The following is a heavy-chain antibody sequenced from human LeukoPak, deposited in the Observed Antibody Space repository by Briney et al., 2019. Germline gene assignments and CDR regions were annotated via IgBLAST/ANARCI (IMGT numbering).Heavy chain of an antibody. CDR3: ASRGSGYRYFQH. V-gene: IGHV4-59*01. J-gene: IGHJ1*01. D-gene: IGHD5-12*01. Sequence: SETLSLTCTVSGGSISSYYWSWIRQPPGKGLEWIGYIYYSGSTNYNPSLKSRVTISVDTSKNQFSLKLSSVTAAGTAVYYCASRGSGYRYFQHWGQGTLVTVSS. CDR1: GGSISSYY. CDR2: IYYSGST.